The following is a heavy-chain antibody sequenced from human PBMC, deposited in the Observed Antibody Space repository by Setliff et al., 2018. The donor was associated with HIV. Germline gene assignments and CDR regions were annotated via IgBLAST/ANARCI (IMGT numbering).Heavy chain of an antibody. CDR3: ARHCGYSPGQICYYYLDI. J-gene: IGHJ6*03. D-gene: IGHD5-18*01. CDR2: IYYNGSP. Sequence: SETLSLTCTVSDNSIRSYYWSWIRQPPGKGLEWVASIYYNGSPFYNPSLKSRVTISVDTSKNQFSLNLSSVTAADTAVYYCARHCGYSPGQICYYYLDIWGKGTTVTVSS. V-gene: IGHV4-59*05. CDR1: DNSIRSYY.